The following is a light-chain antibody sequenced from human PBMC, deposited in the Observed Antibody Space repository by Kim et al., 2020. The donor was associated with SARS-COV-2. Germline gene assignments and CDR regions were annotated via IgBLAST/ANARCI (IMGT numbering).Light chain of an antibody. V-gene: IGKV3-11*01. CDR1: QSVSKY. J-gene: IGKJ4*01. Sequence: VSPGERATLSCRASQSVSKYLIWYQQKPGQAPRLLIYDASNRASGIPARFSGSGSGTDFTLTISSLEPEDFAVYYCQQRGDWPLTFGGGTKVDIK. CDR2: DAS. CDR3: QQRGDWPLT.